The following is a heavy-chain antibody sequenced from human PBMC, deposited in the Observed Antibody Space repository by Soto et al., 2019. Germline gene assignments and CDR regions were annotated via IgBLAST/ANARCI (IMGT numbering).Heavy chain of an antibody. V-gene: IGHV1-69*02. Sequence: QLVQSGAEVKKPGSSVKVSCKASGGDFLSYTISWVRQAPGQGPEWMGTIIPILDVAKNALKFQGRVAIAADKATSTVYMELRSLRSDDTAVYYCAQMWFGELWHGMDVWGQGTTITVSS. CDR3: AQMWFGELWHGMDV. D-gene: IGHD3-10*01. CDR1: GGDFLSYT. CDR2: IIPILDVA. J-gene: IGHJ6*02.